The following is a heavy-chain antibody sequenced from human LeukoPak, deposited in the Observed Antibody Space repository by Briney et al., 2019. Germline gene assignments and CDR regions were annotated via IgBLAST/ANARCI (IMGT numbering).Heavy chain of an antibody. CDR3: VKGSSHFDY. CDR1: GFTFSNYW. Sequence: GGSLRLSCAASGFTFSNYWMSWVRQAPGKGLEWVANIKQDGSEKYYVDSVKGRFTISRDNAKNSLYLQMNSLRAEDTAVYYCVKGSSHFDYWGQGTLVTVSS. V-gene: IGHV3-7*01. J-gene: IGHJ4*02. CDR2: IKQDGSEK. D-gene: IGHD2-2*01.